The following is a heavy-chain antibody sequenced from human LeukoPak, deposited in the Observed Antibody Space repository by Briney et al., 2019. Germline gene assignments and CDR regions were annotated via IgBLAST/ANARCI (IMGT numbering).Heavy chain of an antibody. CDR3: ARDMTTSSTFDY. Sequence: ASVKVSCKASGYTFTGYYMHWVRQAPGQGLEWMGWINPNSGGTNYAQKFQGRVTMTRDTSISTVYMELSRLRSDDTAVYYCARDMTTSSTFDYWGQGTLVTVSS. CDR2: INPNSGGT. CDR1: GYTFTGYY. D-gene: IGHD4-17*01. J-gene: IGHJ4*02. V-gene: IGHV1-2*02.